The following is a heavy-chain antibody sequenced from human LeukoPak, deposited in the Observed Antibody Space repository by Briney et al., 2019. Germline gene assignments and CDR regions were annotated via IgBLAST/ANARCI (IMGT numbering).Heavy chain of an antibody. CDR3: ARYNWHDVVSALDS. CDR1: GYTFSAYY. V-gene: IGHV1-2*02. J-gene: IGHJ4*02. D-gene: IGHD1-1*01. CDR2: INPNNGAT. Sequence: EASVRVSCKASGYTFSAYYIHWVRQAPGQGLEWMGWINPNNGATHYAQKFQGGVTMTRDTSITTFYMEVSSLRSDDTAFHYCARYNWHDVVSALDSWGQGTLVTVSS.